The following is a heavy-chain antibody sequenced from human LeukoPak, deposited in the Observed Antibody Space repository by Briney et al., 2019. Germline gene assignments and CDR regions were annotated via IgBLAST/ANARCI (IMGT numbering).Heavy chain of an antibody. CDR2: IYYSGST. D-gene: IGHD6-19*01. V-gene: IGHV4-59*12. CDR1: GGSISSYY. J-gene: IGHJ4*02. Sequence: SETLSLTCTVSGGSISSYYWSWIRQPPGKGLEWIGYIYYSGSTNYNPSLKSRVTVSIDASKRQFSLKLNSVTAADTAVYYCARERSSGYFNYWGQGTLVTVSS. CDR3: ARERSSGYFNY.